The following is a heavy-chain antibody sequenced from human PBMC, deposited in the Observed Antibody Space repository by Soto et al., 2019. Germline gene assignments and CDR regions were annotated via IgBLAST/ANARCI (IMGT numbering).Heavy chain of an antibody. CDR3: ARTSPVAGGFDY. CDR2: IYYST. J-gene: IGHJ4*02. Sequence: QVQLQESGPGLVKPSETLSLTCTVSGGSISGYYWSWIRQPPGKGLEWIGYIYYSTNYNPSLKIRVSISVDPSKNQLSLKLTSVTAADTAVYYCARTSPVAGGFDYWGQGPLVTVSS. D-gene: IGHD6-19*01. CDR1: GGSISGYY. V-gene: IGHV4-59*01.